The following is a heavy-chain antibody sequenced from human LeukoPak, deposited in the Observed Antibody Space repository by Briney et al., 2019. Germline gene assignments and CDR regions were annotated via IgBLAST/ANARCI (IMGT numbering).Heavy chain of an antibody. Sequence: GASVNVSCKASGYTFTSYDINWVRQATGQGLEWMGWMNPNSGNTGYAQKYQGRVTITRNTSISTAYMELSSLRSEDTAVYYCARRSPKTQWLMDYWGQGTLVTVSS. CDR2: MNPNSGNT. D-gene: IGHD6-19*01. CDR1: GYTFTSYD. CDR3: ARRSPKTQWLMDY. V-gene: IGHV1-8*01. J-gene: IGHJ4*02.